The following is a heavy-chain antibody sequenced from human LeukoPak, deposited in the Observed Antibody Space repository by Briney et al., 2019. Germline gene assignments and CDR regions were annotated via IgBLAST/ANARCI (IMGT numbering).Heavy chain of an antibody. D-gene: IGHD2-2*01. CDR2: IYYTGST. Sequence: SETLSLTCSVSGGSISDHHWSWIRQSPGKGLEWIGYIYYTGSTNYNPSLKSRVSMSVARNQFSLNLRSVTAADSAVYYCTRLSRYCSSSSCRTNQYYFDYWGQGAPVTVSS. J-gene: IGHJ4*02. CDR1: GGSISDHH. V-gene: IGHV4-59*11. CDR3: TRLSRYCSSSSCRTNQYYFDY.